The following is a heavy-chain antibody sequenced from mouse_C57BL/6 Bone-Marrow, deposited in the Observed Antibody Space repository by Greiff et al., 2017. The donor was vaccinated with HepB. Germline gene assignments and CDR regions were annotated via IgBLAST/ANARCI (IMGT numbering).Heavy chain of an antibody. D-gene: IGHD1-1*01. CDR3: ARSLITTVDY. J-gene: IGHJ2*01. CDR2: IYPGGGYT. V-gene: IGHV1-63*01. Sequence: VQLQQSGAELVRPGTSVKMSCKASGYTFTNYWIGWAKQRPGHGLEWIGDIYPGGGYTNYNEKFKGKATLTADKSSSTAYMELRSLTSEDTAVYFCARSLITTVDYGGQGTTLTVSS. CDR1: GYTFTNYW.